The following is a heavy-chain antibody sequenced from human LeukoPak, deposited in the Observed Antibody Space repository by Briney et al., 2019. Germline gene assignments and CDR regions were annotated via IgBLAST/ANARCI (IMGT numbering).Heavy chain of an antibody. D-gene: IGHD5-24*01. Sequence: GRSLRLSCAASGFTFYDYAMHWVRQAPGKGLEWVSGISWNSGSIAYADSVKGRFTISRDNAKNSLYLQMNSLRAEDTALYYCARARDEAFDIWGQGTMVTVSS. CDR1: GFTFYDYA. V-gene: IGHV3-9*01. CDR2: ISWNSGSI. CDR3: ARARDEAFDI. J-gene: IGHJ3*02.